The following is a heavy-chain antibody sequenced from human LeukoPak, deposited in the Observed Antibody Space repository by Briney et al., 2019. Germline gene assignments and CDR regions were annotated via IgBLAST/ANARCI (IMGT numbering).Heavy chain of an antibody. CDR3: AKDFLAVAGRGTINWIDP. D-gene: IGHD6-19*01. CDR2: ISGSGGST. J-gene: IGHJ5*02. CDR1: GFTFSSYA. Sequence: GGSLRLSCAASGFTFSSYAMSWVRQAPGKGLEWVSAISGSGGSTYYADSVKGRFTISRDNSKNTLYLQMNSLRAEDTAVYYCAKDFLAVAGRGTINWIDPWGQGTLVTVSS. V-gene: IGHV3-23*01.